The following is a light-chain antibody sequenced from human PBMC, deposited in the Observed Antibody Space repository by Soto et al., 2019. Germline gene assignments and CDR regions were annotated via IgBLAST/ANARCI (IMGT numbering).Light chain of an antibody. J-gene: IGKJ1*01. CDR2: DAS. V-gene: IGKV1-5*01. CDR1: QSISSW. CDR3: QHYKMYSPWT. Sequence: DIQMTQSPSTLSASVGDRVTITCRASQSISSWLAWYQQKPGKAPKLLIYDASSLESGVPSRFSGSGSGTEFTLTISSLQPDDFATYYCQHYKMYSPWTFGQRTKVDI.